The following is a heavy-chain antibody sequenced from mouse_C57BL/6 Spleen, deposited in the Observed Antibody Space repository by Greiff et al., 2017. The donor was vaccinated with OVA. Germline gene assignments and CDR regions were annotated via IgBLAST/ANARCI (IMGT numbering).Heavy chain of an antibody. D-gene: IGHD2-5*01. Sequence: VQVVESGAELVKPGASVKMSCKASGYTFTSYWITWVKQRPGQGLEWIGDIYPGSGSTNYNEKFKSKATLTVDTSSSTAYMQLSSLTSEDSAVYYCARYSNRVGSAYWGQGTLVTVSA. CDR3: ARYSNRVGSAY. CDR1: GYTFTSYW. CDR2: IYPGSGST. J-gene: IGHJ3*01. V-gene: IGHV1-55*01.